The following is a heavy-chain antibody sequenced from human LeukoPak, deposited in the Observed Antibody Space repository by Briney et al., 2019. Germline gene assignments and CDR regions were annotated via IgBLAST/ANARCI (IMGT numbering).Heavy chain of an antibody. J-gene: IGHJ4*02. Sequence: SETLSLTCTVSGGSISSSSYYWGWIRQPPGKGLEWIGSIYHSGSTYYNPSLKSRVTISVDTSKNQFSLKLSSVTAADTAVYYCARGPYYYGSGSYTDYWGQGALVTVSS. CDR3: ARGPYYYGSGSYTDY. V-gene: IGHV4-39*07. D-gene: IGHD3-10*01. CDR2: IYHSGST. CDR1: GGSISSSSYY.